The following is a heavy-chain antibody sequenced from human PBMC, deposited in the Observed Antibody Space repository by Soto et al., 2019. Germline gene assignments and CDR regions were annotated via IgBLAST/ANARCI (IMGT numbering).Heavy chain of an antibody. J-gene: IGHJ5*02. CDR3: ARNSITMVRGASNWFDP. D-gene: IGHD3-10*01. V-gene: IGHV4-39*01. CDR2: IYYSGST. CDR1: GGSISSSSYY. Sequence: QLQLQESGPGLVKPSETLSLTCTVSGGSISSSSYYWGWIRQPPGKGLEWIGSIYYSGSTYYNPSLKSRVTISVDTSKNQFSLKLSSVTAADTAVYYCARNSITMVRGASNWFDPWGQGTLVTVSS.